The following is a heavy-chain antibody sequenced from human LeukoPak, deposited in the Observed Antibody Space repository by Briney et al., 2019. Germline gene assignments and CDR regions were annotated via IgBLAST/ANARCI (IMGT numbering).Heavy chain of an antibody. CDR3: ARHPLRGGFDH. CDR1: GGSINNYY. V-gene: IGHV4-59*08. CDR2: VYESGDR. J-gene: IGHJ4*02. Sequence: SSETLSLTCTVSGGSINNYYWSWIRQPPGKGLEWIAYVYESGDRGYNPSLKSRVTISVDTSKNQLSLKPNSVTAADTAVYYCARHPLRGGFDHWGLGTLVAVSS. D-gene: IGHD5-12*01.